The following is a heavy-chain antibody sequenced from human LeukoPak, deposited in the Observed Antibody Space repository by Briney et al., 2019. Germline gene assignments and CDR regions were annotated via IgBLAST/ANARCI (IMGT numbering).Heavy chain of an antibody. CDR2: MYYSGAT. CDR1: GGSIGSYY. CDR3: ASQFGLRYFDY. D-gene: IGHD3-10*01. V-gene: IGHV4-59*01. Sequence: PSETLSLTCTVSGGSIGSYYWSWIRQPPGKELEWIGYMYYSGATNYNPSLKSRVTMSIDTSKNQISLKLSSVTAADTAVYYCASQFGLRYFDYWGQGILVAVSS. J-gene: IGHJ4*02.